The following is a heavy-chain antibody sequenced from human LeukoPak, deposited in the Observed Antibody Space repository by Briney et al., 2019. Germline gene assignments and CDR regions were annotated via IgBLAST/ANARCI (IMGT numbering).Heavy chain of an antibody. CDR1: GGSISSSSYY. J-gene: IGHJ5*02. Sequence: SETLSLTCTVSGGSISSSSYYWGWIRQPPGKGLEWIGSIYYSGSTYYNPSLKSRVTISVDPSKNQFSLKLSSVTAADTAVYYCARQKGVRGVIISVWFDPWGQGTLVTVSS. D-gene: IGHD3-10*01. CDR3: ARQKGVRGVIISVWFDP. CDR2: IYYSGST. V-gene: IGHV4-39*01.